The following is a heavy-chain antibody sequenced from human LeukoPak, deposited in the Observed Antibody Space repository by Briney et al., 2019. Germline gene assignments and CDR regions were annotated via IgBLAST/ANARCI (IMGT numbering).Heavy chain of an antibody. CDR2: ITPIARTT. CDR1: GYAFTSYY. J-gene: IGHJ4*02. CDR3: ARDARSGSLDY. V-gene: IGHV1-46*01. Sequence: ASXKVSCKASGYAFTSYYMHWVRQAPGQGVDLILIITPIARTTIYAQQFQRRVTMTRDTSTSTVYMELSSPRSEDTAMYYCARDARSGSLDYWGQGTLVTVSS. D-gene: IGHD6-19*01.